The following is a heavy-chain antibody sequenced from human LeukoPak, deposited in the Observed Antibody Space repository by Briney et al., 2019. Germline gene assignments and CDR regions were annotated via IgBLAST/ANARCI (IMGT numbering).Heavy chain of an antibody. CDR2: IKSNTDGGTT. Sequence: GGSLRLSCAASGFTFSNAWMSWVRQAPGKGLEWVGRIKSNTDGGTTDYAAPVKGRFTISRDDSKNTLYLQMNSLKTEDTAVYYCTTVVLWDDSSEYYFDYWGQGTLVTVSS. D-gene: IGHD3-22*01. CDR1: GFTFSNAW. CDR3: TTVVLWDDSSEYYFDY. V-gene: IGHV3-15*01. J-gene: IGHJ4*02.